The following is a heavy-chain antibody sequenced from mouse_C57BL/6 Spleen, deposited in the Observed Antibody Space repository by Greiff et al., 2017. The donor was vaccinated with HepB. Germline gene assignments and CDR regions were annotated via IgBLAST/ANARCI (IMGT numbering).Heavy chain of an antibody. V-gene: IGHV5-6*01. CDR1: GFTFSSYG. J-gene: IGHJ1*03. CDR2: ISSGGSYT. CDR3: ARMDTTVVAHWYFDV. Sequence: EVKLMESGGDLEKPGGSLKLSCAASGFTFSSYGMSWVRQTPDKRLEWVATISSGGSYTYYPDSVKGRFTISRDNAKNTLYLQMSSLKSEDTAMYYCARMDTTVVAHWYFDVWGTGTTVTVSS. D-gene: IGHD1-1*01.